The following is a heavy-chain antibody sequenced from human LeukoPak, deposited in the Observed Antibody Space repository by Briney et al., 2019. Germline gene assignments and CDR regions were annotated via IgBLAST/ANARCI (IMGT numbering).Heavy chain of an antibody. CDR2: TNRDGSAK. D-gene: IGHD2/OR15-2a*01. V-gene: IGHV3-7*01. CDR3: AREGFLDY. CDR1: GFSFSSYW. J-gene: IGHJ4*02. Sequence: GGSLRLSCAASGFSFSSYWMSWVRQAPGKGLEWVANTNRDGSAKNYVDSVRGRFTISRDNAENSLYLQMNSLRAEDTAVYYCAREGFLDYWGQGTLVTVSS.